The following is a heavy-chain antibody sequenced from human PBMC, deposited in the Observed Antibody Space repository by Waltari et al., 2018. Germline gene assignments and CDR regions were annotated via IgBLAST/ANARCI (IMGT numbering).Heavy chain of an antibody. CDR1: GGSISSSHYY. J-gene: IGHJ6*03. Sequence: QLQLQESGPGLVKTSATLSLICTVSGGSISSSHYYWGWIRQPPGKGLEWIGSTYYSGKTYYNPSLKSRVTISADTSKNLFSLKLSSVTAADAAVYFCARHMTSNPYYYYMDVWGKGTAVPVS. CDR2: TYYSGKT. V-gene: IGHV4-39*01. D-gene: IGHD3-16*01. CDR3: ARHMTSNPYYYYMDV.